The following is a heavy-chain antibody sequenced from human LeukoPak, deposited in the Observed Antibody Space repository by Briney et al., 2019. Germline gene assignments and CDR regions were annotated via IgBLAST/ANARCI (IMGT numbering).Heavy chain of an antibody. V-gene: IGHV1-18*01. CDR3: ARSGDPGPFDY. J-gene: IGHJ4*02. CDR2: ISAYNGNT. Sequence: ASVNDSCMASGYTFTSYGISWVRPAPGQGLEWMGWISAYNGNTNYAQKLQGRVTMTTDTSTSTAYMELRSLRSDDTAVYYCARSGDPGPFDYWGQGTLVTVSS. CDR1: GYTFTSYG. D-gene: IGHD6-25*01.